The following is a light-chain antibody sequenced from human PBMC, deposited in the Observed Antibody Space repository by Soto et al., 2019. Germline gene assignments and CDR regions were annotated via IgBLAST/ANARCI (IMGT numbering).Light chain of an antibody. CDR1: QGISSY. CDR3: QQYYSYPRT. CDR2: AAS. V-gene: IGKV1-8*01. J-gene: IGKJ1*01. Sequence: LRMTPSPSPLSAFTGDRVTITFRASQGISSYLAWYQQKPGKAPKLLIYAASTLQSGVPSRFSGSGSGTDFTLTISCLQSEDFATYYCQQYYSYPRTFGQGTKVDI.